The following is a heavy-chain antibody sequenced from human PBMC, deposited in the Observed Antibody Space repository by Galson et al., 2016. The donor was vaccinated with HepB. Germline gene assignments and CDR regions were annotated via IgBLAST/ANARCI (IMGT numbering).Heavy chain of an antibody. D-gene: IGHD5-18*01. CDR3: ASQQLWPTFDY. CDR2: ISTSSETI. Sequence: SLRLSCAVSGFRFSSYSMNWVCQAPGKGLEWISYISTSSETISYADSVKGRFTISRDNDRNSVSLLMNSLRVEDKAVYYCASQQLWPTFDYWGQGILVTVSS. CDR1: GFRFSSYS. V-gene: IGHV3-48*03. J-gene: IGHJ4*02.